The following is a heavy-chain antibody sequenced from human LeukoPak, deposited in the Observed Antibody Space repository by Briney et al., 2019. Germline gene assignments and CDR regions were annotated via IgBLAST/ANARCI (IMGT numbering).Heavy chain of an antibody. J-gene: IGHJ4*02. CDR1: GFTFSSYA. D-gene: IGHD6-19*01. V-gene: IGHV3-23*01. CDR2: ISGSGGST. CDR3: AKWEAVAGY. Sequence: GGSLRLSCAASGFTFSSYAMNWVRQAPGKGLERVSGISGSGGSTYYADSVKGRFTISRDNSKNTLYLQMNSLRAEDTAVYYCAKWEAVAGYWGQGTLVTVSS.